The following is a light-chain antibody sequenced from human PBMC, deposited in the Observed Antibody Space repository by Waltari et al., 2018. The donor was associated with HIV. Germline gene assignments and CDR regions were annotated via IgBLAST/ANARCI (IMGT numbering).Light chain of an antibody. J-gene: IGLJ3*02. CDR1: SSNIGAGYD. CDR2: GNS. V-gene: IGLV1-40*01. CDR3: QSYDSSLSGGV. Sequence: TISCTGSSSNIGAGYDVHWYQQLPGTAPKLLIYGNSNRPSGVPDRFSGSKSGTSASLAITGLQAEDEADYYCQSYDSSLSGGVFGGGTKLTVL.